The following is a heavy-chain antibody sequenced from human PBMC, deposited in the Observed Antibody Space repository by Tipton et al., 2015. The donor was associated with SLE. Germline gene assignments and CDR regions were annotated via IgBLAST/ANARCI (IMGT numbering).Heavy chain of an antibody. CDR3: ARSSGAPDIGYLYYFDY. CDR2: IYYSGST. Sequence: TLSLTCTVSGGSISSYYWSWIRQPPGKGLEWIGYIYYSGSTYYNPSLKSRVTISVDTSKNQFSLKLSSVTAADTAVYYCARSSGAPDIGYLYYFDYWGQGTLVTVSS. CDR1: GGSISSYY. V-gene: IGHV4-59*06. J-gene: IGHJ4*02. D-gene: IGHD3-22*01.